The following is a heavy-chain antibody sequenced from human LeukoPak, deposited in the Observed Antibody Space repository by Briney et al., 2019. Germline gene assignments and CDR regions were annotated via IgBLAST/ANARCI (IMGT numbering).Heavy chain of an antibody. Sequence: GGSLRLSCAASGFSFTTYWMGWVRQAPGKVLEWGANINQDESSQYYVDDVRGRFTICRDNAKNSLNLHMNSLRGEDTAVYFCARLGPVTKDHYCDYWGQGTLVTVSS. J-gene: IGHJ4*02. CDR2: INQDESSQ. D-gene: IGHD4-17*01. CDR1: GFSFTTYW. CDR3: ARLGPVTKDHYCDY. V-gene: IGHV3-7*01.